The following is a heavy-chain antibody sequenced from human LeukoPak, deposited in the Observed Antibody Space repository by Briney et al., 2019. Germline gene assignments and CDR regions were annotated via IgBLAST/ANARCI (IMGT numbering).Heavy chain of an antibody. CDR3: ARGYCSGGSCYYFDY. Sequence: ASVKVSCKASGYIFTTYGISWVRQAPGQGLEWMGWISAYNGNTNYAQKLQGRVTMTTDTSTSTAYMELRSLRSDDTAVYYCARGYCSGGSCYYFDYWGQGTLVTVSS. V-gene: IGHV1-18*01. J-gene: IGHJ4*02. D-gene: IGHD2-15*01. CDR2: ISAYNGNT. CDR1: GYIFTTYG.